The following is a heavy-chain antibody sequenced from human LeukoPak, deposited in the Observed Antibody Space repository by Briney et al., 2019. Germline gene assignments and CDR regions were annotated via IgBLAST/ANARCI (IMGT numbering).Heavy chain of an antibody. D-gene: IGHD2-2*02. CDR3: ARADCSSTSCYTSDWFDP. V-gene: IGHV3-7*01. CDR1: GFTFSSYW. Sequence: GGSLRLSCAASGFTFSSYWMSWVRQAPGKGLEWVANIKQDGSEKYYVDSVKGRFTISRDNVKNSLYLQMNSLRAEDTAVYYCARADCSSTSCYTSDWFDPWGQGTLVTVSS. CDR2: IKQDGSEK. J-gene: IGHJ5*02.